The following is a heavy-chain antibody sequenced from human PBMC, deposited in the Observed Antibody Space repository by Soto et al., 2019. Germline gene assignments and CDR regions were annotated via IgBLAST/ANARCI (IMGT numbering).Heavy chain of an antibody. D-gene: IGHD5-18*01. CDR3: ARGMVNSGWYIDL. V-gene: IGHV4-4*07. J-gene: IGHJ2*01. Sequence: QVQLQESGPGLVKPSETLSLTCTVSGGSISSYYWSWIRQPAGKGLEWIGRIYTSGSTNYNPSLKGRVTLSVDTSKNPFCLKLSSVTAADTAVYYCARGMVNSGWYIDLWRRGTLVTVSS. CDR2: IYTSGST. CDR1: GGSISSYY.